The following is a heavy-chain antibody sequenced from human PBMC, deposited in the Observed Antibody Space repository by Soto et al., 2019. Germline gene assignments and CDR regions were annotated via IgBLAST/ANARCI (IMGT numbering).Heavy chain of an antibody. CDR2: TYYRTKWYN. J-gene: IGHJ3*02. D-gene: IGHD3-3*01. V-gene: IGHV6-1*01. CDR1: GDSVSSNSVA. Sequence: QVPLQQSGPGLVKPSQTLSLTCAISGDSVSSNSVAWNWIRQSPSRGLEWLGRTYYRTKWYNDYGVNVKGRITINPDTSKNQFSLQLNSVTPEDTAVYYCARGRFTAFGIWGQGTMVTVSS. CDR3: ARGRFTAFGI.